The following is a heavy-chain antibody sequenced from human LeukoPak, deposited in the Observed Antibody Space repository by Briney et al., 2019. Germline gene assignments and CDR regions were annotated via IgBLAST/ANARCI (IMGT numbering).Heavy chain of an antibody. D-gene: IGHD4-17*01. CDR2: INHSGST. CDR1: GGSFSGYY. Sequence: SETLSLTCAVYGGSFSGYYWSWIRQPPGKGLEWIGEINHSGSTNYNPSLKSRVTISVDTSKNQSSLKLSSVTAADTAVYYCASYGDHFDYWGQGTLVTVSS. J-gene: IGHJ4*02. CDR3: ASYGDHFDY. V-gene: IGHV4-34*01.